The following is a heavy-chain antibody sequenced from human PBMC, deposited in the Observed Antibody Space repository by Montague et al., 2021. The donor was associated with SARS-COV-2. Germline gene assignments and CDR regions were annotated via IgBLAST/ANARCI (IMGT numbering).Heavy chain of an antibody. Sequence: SETLSLTCTVSGASVRTYHWSWIRQSAGKKLEWMGRLYTSGSTYYNPSFKSRVTMSLDTSKNLFSLNLSSMTAADTAVYYCARDGADYSFAYYHEMDVWGQGIAVTVSS. CDR3: ARDGADYSFAYYHEMDV. CDR2: LYTSGST. D-gene: IGHD5-12*01. J-gene: IGHJ6*02. CDR1: GASVRTYH. V-gene: IGHV4-4*07.